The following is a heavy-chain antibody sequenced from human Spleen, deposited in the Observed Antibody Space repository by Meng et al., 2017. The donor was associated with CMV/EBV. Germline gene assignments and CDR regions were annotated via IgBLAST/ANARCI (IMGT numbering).Heavy chain of an antibody. CDR2: IYYSGTT. CDR1: GGSISSYY. D-gene: IGHD3-3*01. V-gene: IGHV4-59*12. Sequence: SETLSLTCTVSGGSISSYYWNWIRQPPGKGLEWIGYIYYSGTTNYNPSLKSRVTISLDTSKNQISLRLSSVTAADTAVYYCARAAADDDFWSDYEGPGGLDVWAKGPRSPSP. CDR3: ARAAADDDFWSDYEGPGGLDV. J-gene: IGHJ6*02.